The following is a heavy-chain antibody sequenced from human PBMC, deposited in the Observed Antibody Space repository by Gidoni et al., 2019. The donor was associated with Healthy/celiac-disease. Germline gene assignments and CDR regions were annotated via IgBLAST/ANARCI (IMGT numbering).Heavy chain of an antibody. J-gene: IGHJ4*02. CDR2: IYFRGST. Sequence: QVQLQESGPGLVKPSETLSLTCTVSGGSISSYYWSWIRQPPGKGLEWIGYIYFRGSTNYNPSLKSRVTISVDTSKTQFSLQLSSVTAADTAVYYCARGARDFWSGYPQEADYWGQGTLVTVSS. CDR1: GGSISSYY. D-gene: IGHD3-3*01. V-gene: IGHV4-59*01. CDR3: ARGARDFWSGYPQEADY.